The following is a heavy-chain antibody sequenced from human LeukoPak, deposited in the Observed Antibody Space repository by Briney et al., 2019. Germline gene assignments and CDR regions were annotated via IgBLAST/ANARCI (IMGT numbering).Heavy chain of an antibody. CDR2: ISYDGSNK. D-gene: IGHD2-15*01. CDR1: GFTFSSYA. J-gene: IGHJ4*02. CDR3: ARFDIVVVVAATGALDY. V-gene: IGHV3-30-3*01. Sequence: GGSLRLSCAASGFTFSSYAMHWVRQAPGKGLEWVAVISYDGSNKYYADSVKGRFTISRDNSKNTLYLQMSSLRAEDTAVYYCARFDIVVVVAATGALDYWGREPWSPSPQ.